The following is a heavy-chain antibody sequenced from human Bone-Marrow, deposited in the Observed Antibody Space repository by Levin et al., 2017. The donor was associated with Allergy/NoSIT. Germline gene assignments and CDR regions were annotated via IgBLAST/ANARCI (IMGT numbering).Heavy chain of an antibody. Sequence: SVKVSCKASGGSFNTSTITWVRQAPGQGLEWMGGFIPLFAVRKYAPKLQGRVAITADESTRIAYMTLGRLRCEDTALCYCARGSFDPSINTPGAFDVWGQGTMVTVSS. CDR2: FIPLFAVR. CDR3: ARGSFDPSINTPGAFDV. J-gene: IGHJ3*01. V-gene: IGHV1-69*13. D-gene: IGHD2/OR15-2a*01. CDR1: GGSFNTST.